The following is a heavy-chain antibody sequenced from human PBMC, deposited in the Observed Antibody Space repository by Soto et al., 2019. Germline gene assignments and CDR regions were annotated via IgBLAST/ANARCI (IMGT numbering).Heavy chain of an antibody. CDR2: IKSKTDGGTT. CDR3: TTDPHLLWFGG. V-gene: IGHV3-15*01. CDR1: GFTFSNAW. D-gene: IGHD3-10*01. Sequence: GESLKISCAASGFTFSNAWMSWVRQAPGKGLEWVGRIKSKTDGGTTDYAAPVKGRFTISRDDSKNTLYLQMNSLKTEDTAVYYCTTDPHLLWFGGWGQGTLVTVSS. J-gene: IGHJ4*02.